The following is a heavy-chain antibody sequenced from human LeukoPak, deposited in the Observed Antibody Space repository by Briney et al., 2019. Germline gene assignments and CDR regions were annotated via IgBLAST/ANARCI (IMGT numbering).Heavy chain of an antibody. V-gene: IGHV3-43*01. CDR2: ISWDGDIT. J-gene: IGHJ4*02. CDR1: GFRFDEYT. D-gene: IGHD5-12*01. CDR3: AKDRGGYSGFGY. Sequence: GGSLRLSCVAFGFRFDEYTMHWVRPAPGKGLEWVSLISWDGDITSYEDSVKGRFTISRDNRKKSLYLQMNSLRTEDTALYYCAKDRGGYSGFGYWGQGTLVTVSS.